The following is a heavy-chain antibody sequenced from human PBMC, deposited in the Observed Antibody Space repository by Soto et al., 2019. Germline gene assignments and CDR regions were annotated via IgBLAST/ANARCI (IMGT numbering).Heavy chain of an antibody. J-gene: IGHJ4*02. CDR1: GFTFSDYY. V-gene: IGHV3-11*01. Sequence: PGGSLRLSCAASGFTFSDYYMSWIRQAPGEGLEWVSYISSGGDTDYADSVKGRFTISRDNAKNSLSLQMNSLRAEDTAVYYCARYCTFTSVNCLKAYWGQGKLVTVSS. CDR2: ISSGGDT. D-gene: IGHD1-20*01. CDR3: ARYCTFTSVNCLKAY.